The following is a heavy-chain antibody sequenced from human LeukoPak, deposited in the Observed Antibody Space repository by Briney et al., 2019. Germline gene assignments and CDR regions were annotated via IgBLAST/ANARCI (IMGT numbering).Heavy chain of an antibody. CDR3: ARRGIVVVMWDY. Sequence: TGGSLRLSCVASGFTFDDYAMHWVRQAPGKGLEWVSGLTWNGGSIAYGDSVKGRFTISRDNAKNSLYLQMNSLRAEDTAVYYCARRGIVVVMWDYWGQGTLVTVSS. V-gene: IGHV3-9*01. D-gene: IGHD3-22*01. CDR2: LTWNGGSI. CDR1: GFTFDDYA. J-gene: IGHJ4*02.